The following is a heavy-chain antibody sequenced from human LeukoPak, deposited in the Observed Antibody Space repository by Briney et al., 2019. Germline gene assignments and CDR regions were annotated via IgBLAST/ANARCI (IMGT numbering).Heavy chain of an antibody. CDR3: ARATDDSRSDHYTGGFYYMDV. V-gene: IGHV4-59*01. CDR1: VVSISRYY. D-gene: IGHD3-3*01. CDR2: ISYISST. J-gene: IGHJ6*03. Sequence: PSQTLSLTSTLSVVSISRYYWSWIRQPPGTGLDLIGHISYISSTNYNPSLKSRGTVFLYLAKSQISLELTSLTGADTAVYYCARATDDSRSDHYTGGFYYMDVWGKGTTVGVSS.